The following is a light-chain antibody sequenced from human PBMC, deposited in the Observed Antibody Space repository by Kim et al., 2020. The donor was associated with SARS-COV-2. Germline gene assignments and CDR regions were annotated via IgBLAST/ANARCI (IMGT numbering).Light chain of an antibody. J-gene: IGKJ2*01. CDR2: GAS. CDR3: QQYDYSPPVDT. Sequence: TLPCRAGRAVSSNYFAWYQPKPGQAPRLLIYGASSRATGNPDRFSGSGSGTDFTLTLSRLEAEDFAVYYWQQYDYSPPVDTFGQGTKLEI. CDR1: RAVSSNY. V-gene: IGKV3-20*01.